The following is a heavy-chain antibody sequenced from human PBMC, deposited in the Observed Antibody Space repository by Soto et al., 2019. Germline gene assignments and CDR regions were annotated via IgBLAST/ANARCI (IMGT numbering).Heavy chain of an antibody. D-gene: IGHD1-26*01. CDR3: ASWGSGSFPYYYYYYGMDV. CDR2: IYYSGST. CDR1: GGSISSSSYY. J-gene: IGHJ6*02. V-gene: IGHV4-39*01. Sequence: RSLTCTVSGGSISSSSYYWGWIRQPPGKGLEWIGSIYYSGSTYYNPSLKSRVTISVDTSKNQFSLKLSSVTAADTAVYYCASWGSGSFPYYYYYYGMDVWGQGTTVTVSS.